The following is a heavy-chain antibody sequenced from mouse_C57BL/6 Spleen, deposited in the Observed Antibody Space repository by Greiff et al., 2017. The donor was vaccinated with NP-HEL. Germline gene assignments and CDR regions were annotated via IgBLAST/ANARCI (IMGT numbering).Heavy chain of an antibody. CDR2: IWSGGST. CDR1: GFSLTSYG. V-gene: IGHV2-2*01. D-gene: IGHD2-3*01. Sequence: QVQLKESGPGLVQPSQSLSITCTVSGFSLTSYGVHWVRQSPGKGLEWLGAIWSGGSTDNYAAFIDRLSISTDNSKSQVFFKMKRLQADDTAIYCGGREEYDNPFDYWGQGTTLTVSS. CDR3: GREEYDNPFDY. J-gene: IGHJ2*01.